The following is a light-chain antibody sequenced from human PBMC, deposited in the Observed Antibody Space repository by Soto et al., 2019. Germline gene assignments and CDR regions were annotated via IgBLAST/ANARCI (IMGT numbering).Light chain of an antibody. J-gene: IGKJ3*01. CDR2: AAS. CDR3: QQANGFPFT. CDR1: QSINTW. Sequence: DIQMTQSPSSVSASVGDRVTITCRTSQSINTWLTWYQQKPGKAPKLLIYAASSLQSGVPSRFSGSGSGTEFTLTITSLQPEDVGTYYCQQANGFPFTFGPGTKVGIK. V-gene: IGKV1D-12*01.